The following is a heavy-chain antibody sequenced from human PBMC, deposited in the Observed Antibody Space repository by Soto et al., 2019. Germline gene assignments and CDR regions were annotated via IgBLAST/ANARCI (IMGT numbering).Heavy chain of an antibody. CDR3: ARDRHCTNGVCYYFDY. CDR2: IWYDGSNK. V-gene: IGHV3-33*01. Sequence: GGSLRLSCAASGFTFSSYGMHWVRQAPGKGLEWVAVIWYDGSNKYYADSVKGRFTISRDNSKITLYLQMNSLRAEDTAVYYCARDRHCTNGVCYYFDYWGQGTLVTVSS. J-gene: IGHJ4*02. D-gene: IGHD2-8*01. CDR1: GFTFSSYG.